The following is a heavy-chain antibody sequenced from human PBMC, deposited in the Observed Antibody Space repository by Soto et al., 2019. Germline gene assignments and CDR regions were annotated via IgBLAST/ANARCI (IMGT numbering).Heavy chain of an antibody. CDR1: GGTFSSYA. CDR3: ARDWSTLPGVKSQYYFDQ. D-gene: IGHD3-10*01. V-gene: IGHV1-69*06. Sequence: GASVKVSCKASGGTFSSYAISWVRQAPGQRLEWMGGIIPIFGTVNYSQKIQGRVTITADKSTSTAYMELSGLRSEDTAVYYCARDWSTLPGVKSQYYFDQWGQGTLVTVSS. J-gene: IGHJ4*02. CDR2: IIPIFGTV.